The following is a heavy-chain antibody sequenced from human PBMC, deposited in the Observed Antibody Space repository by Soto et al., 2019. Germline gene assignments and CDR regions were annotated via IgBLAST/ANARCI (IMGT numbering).Heavy chain of an antibody. CDR1: GGTFSSYT. D-gene: IGHD2-15*01. V-gene: IGHV1-69*02. J-gene: IGHJ5*02. Sequence: QVQLVQSGAEVKKPGSSVKVSCKASGGTFSSYTISWVRQAPGQGLEWMGRIIPILGIANYAQKFQGRVTITADKSTSTAYMELSSLRSEDTAVYYCAKQYGSGGSCYLNWFDPWGQGTLVTVSS. CDR3: AKQYGSGGSCYLNWFDP. CDR2: IIPILGIA.